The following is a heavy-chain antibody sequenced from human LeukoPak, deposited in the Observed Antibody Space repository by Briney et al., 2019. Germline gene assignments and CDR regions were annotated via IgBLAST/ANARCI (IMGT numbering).Heavy chain of an antibody. D-gene: IGHD3-3*01. Sequence: GGSLRLSCAASGFTLSGNWMSWVRQAPGKGLQWVANINEDGSEKFYVASVKGRFTISRDNARNSLCLQMTGLRVEDTAVCYCARDRSFGIWGQGTLVSVSS. CDR2: INEDGSEK. CDR1: GFTLSGNW. V-gene: IGHV3-7*03. J-gene: IGHJ4*02. CDR3: ARDRSFGI.